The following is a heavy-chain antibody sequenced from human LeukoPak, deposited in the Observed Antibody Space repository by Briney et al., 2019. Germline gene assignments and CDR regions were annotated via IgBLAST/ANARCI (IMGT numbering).Heavy chain of an antibody. CDR3: ARDPAIYYESDYYFDY. CDR2: ISAYNGNT. Sequence: GASVKVSCKASGYTFTSYGISWVRQAPGQGLEWMGWISAYNGNTNYAQKLQGRVTMTRDTSISTAYMELSRLRFDDTAVYYCARDPAIYYESDYYFDYWGQGTLVTVSS. D-gene: IGHD3-22*01. V-gene: IGHV1-18*01. CDR1: GYTFTSYG. J-gene: IGHJ4*02.